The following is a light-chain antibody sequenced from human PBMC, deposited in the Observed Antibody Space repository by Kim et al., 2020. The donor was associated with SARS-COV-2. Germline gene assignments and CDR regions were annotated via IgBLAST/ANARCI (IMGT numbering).Light chain of an antibody. Sequence: GQSVTISCTGTGSDVGGYNSVSWYQQRPGKAPKLVIYEVTKRPAGVPDRFSASKSGNTASLTVSGLRSDDEADYYCDSYAGNNLWVFGGGTQLTVL. CDR3: DSYAGNNLWV. CDR2: EVT. J-gene: IGLJ3*02. V-gene: IGLV2-8*01. CDR1: GSDVGGYNS.